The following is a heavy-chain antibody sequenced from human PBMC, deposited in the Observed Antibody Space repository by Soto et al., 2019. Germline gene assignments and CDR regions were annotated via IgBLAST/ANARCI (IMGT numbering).Heavy chain of an antibody. V-gene: IGHV4-31*03. CDR1: GGSISSAGYY. Sequence: SETLSLTCTVSGGSISSAGYYWNWIRQHPGKGLEWIGYIFYSGSTYYNPSLKSRVTISVDTSKNQFSLKLSSVTAADTAMYYCALEAAAGKRHFDSWGQGALVTVSS. CDR2: IFYSGST. D-gene: IGHD6-13*01. CDR3: ALEAAAGKRHFDS. J-gene: IGHJ4*02.